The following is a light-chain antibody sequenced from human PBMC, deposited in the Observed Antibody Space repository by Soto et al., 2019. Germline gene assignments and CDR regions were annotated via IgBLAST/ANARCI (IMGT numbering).Light chain of an antibody. CDR3: QQRSNWPPSFS. CDR1: LSVSSS. Sequence: EIVLTQSPATLSLSPREKATLSSRASLSVSSSLAWYQQKPGQPPRLFIYKAPNRATGIQASFSGIGSGTIFTLTIITLEPKVFEFYSFQQRSNWPPSFSFGPGTKGDIK. V-gene: IGKV3-11*01. J-gene: IGKJ3*01. CDR2: KAP.